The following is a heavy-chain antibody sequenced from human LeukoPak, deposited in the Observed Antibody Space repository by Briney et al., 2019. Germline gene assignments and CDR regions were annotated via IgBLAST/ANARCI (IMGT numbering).Heavy chain of an antibody. CDR3: VRGSSDWKGMDI. Sequence: GGSLRLSCAASGFTFRTSWKHWVRQAPGRGLEWISRINPDGSGPAYADSLKGRLTISRDNARNTVDLQMDSVRADDTAVYYCVRGSSDWKGMDIWGQGTLVTVSS. CDR2: INPDGSGP. CDR1: GFTFRTSW. V-gene: IGHV3-74*01. J-gene: IGHJ4*02. D-gene: IGHD6-19*01.